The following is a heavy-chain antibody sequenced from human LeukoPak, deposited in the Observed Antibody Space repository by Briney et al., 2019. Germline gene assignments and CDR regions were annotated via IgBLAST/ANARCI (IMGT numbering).Heavy chain of an antibody. CDR1: GGSISRYY. CDR2: IYTSGST. D-gene: IGHD2-2*03. V-gene: IGHV4-4*07. Sequence: PSETLSLTCTVSGGSISRYYWSWLRQPAGKGLEWVGRIYTSGSTNYNPSLKSRVTISVDTSKNQFSLKLSSVTAADTAVYYCARVDIVVVPAAMPQRTYNWFDPWGQGTLVTVSS. CDR3: ARVDIVVVPAAMPQRTYNWFDP. J-gene: IGHJ5*02.